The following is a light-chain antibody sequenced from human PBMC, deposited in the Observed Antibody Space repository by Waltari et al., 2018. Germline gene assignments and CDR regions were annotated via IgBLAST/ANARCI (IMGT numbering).Light chain of an antibody. J-gene: IGLJ2*01. CDR3: NTRDMSGDVV. V-gene: IGLV3-19*01. CDR2: GKN. Sequence: SSELSQDPAVSVALGQTVRITCQGDSLRIYYASWSRQKPGQSPVLLIHGKNNRPSGIPYRFSASSSGNTASLTITGARAEDEADYYCNTRDMSGDVVFGGGTKLTVL. CDR1: SLRIYY.